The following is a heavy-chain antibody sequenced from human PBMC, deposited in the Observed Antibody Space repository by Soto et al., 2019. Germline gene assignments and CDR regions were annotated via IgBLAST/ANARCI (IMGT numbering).Heavy chain of an antibody. Sequence: GASVKVSCKASGYTFTSYGIGWVRQAPGQGLEWMGWISAYNGNTNYAQKLQGRVTMTTDTSTSTAYMELRSPRSDDTAVYYCAKDLAPLGLRYSYGFYFDYWGQGTLVTVSS. V-gene: IGHV1-18*01. J-gene: IGHJ4*02. CDR3: AKDLAPLGLRYSYGFYFDY. CDR1: GYTFTSYG. D-gene: IGHD5-18*01. CDR2: ISAYNGNT.